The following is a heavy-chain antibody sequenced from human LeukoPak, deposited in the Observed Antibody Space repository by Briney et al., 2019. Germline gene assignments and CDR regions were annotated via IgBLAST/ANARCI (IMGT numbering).Heavy chain of an antibody. D-gene: IGHD4-17*01. CDR1: GYTFTSYA. CDR2: INTNTGNP. Sequence: ASVKVSCKASGYTFTSYAMNWVRQAPGQGLEWMGWINTNTGNPTYAQGFTGRFVFSLDTSVSTAYLQISSLKAEDTAVYYCARDAYGDYARSVGYWGQGTLVTVSS. V-gene: IGHV7-4-1*02. J-gene: IGHJ4*02. CDR3: ARDAYGDYARSVGY.